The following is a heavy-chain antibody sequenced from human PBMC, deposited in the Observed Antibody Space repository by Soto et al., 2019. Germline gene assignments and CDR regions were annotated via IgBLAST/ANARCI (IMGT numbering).Heavy chain of an antibody. CDR1: GFTFSSFS. J-gene: IGHJ4*02. Sequence: QVQLVESGGGVVQPGRSLRLSCAASGFTFSSFSLHWVRQAPGKGREWLALISYDGSHKYNADAVKGRFTIARDNSKNTMQLLLYSLKLEETAFSYNARSTTVGGTSEFDYWGQGSLVPVSS. CDR3: ARSTTVGGTSEFDY. V-gene: IGHV3-30-3*01. D-gene: IGHD6-19*01. CDR2: ISYDGSHK.